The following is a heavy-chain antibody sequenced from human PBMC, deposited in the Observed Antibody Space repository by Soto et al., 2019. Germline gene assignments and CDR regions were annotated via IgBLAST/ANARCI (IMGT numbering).Heavy chain of an antibody. CDR2: IYPGDSDT. D-gene: IGHD6-13*01. CDR1: GYSFTSYW. J-gene: IGHJ5*02. Sequence: GESLKISCKGSGYSFTSYWIGWMRQMPGKGLEWMAIIYPGDSDTRYSPSFQGQVTISADKSIRTAYLQWSSLKASDTAMYYCARGSSSWYDQGWFDPWGQGTLVTVSS. V-gene: IGHV5-51*01. CDR3: ARGSSSWYDQGWFDP.